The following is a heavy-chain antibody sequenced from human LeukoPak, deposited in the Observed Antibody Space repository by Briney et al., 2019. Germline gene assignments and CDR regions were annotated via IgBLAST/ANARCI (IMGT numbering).Heavy chain of an antibody. J-gene: IGHJ6*03. D-gene: IGHD3-10*01. Sequence: GESLSLSCAASGFTLSSHWTSSVRLAPRSGPGLVSIIKQDGSDKYYVDSVKGRFTISRDNAKNSLYLQMNSLRAEDTAVYYCAKLGKTENHYGSGRFSYYYYMDVWGKGTTVTISS. V-gene: IGHV3-7*01. CDR1: GFTLSSHW. CDR2: IKQDGSDK. CDR3: AKLGKTENHYGSGRFSYYYYMDV.